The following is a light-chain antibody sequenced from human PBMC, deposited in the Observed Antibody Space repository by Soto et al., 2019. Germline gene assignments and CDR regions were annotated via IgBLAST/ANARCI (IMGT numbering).Light chain of an antibody. Sequence: DIQMTQSPSSLSASVGDRVTITCRASQSISTYSNWYQQKPGKAPKLLMYATSRLQSGVPSRFSGSGSGTDFTLTINNLQHEDCASYYCQQSPITSITFGRGTKVEI. CDR1: QSISTY. CDR3: QQSPITSIT. J-gene: IGKJ4*01. V-gene: IGKV1-39*01. CDR2: ATS.